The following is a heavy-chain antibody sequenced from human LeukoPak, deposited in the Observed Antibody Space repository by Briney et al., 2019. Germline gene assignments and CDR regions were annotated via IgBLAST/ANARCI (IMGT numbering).Heavy chain of an antibody. CDR2: VSNSGRI. V-gene: IGHV4-59*01. Sequence: SETLSLTCSVSGDFLRRDYWTWIRQSPGKGLEWIGFVSNSGRIRYNPSLQSRVTLSIDASRNQLSLKLRSLSAADTAVYYCARLFDYDSSGDPDTFNMWGQGTKVTVSS. D-gene: IGHD3-22*01. CDR3: ARLFDYDSSGDPDTFNM. CDR1: GDFLRRDY. J-gene: IGHJ3*02.